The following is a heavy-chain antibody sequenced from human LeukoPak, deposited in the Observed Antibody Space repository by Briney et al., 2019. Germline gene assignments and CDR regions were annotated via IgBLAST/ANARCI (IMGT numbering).Heavy chain of an antibody. CDR2: IIPILGIA. D-gene: IGHD3-22*01. CDR3: ARGVRYYYDSSGYPTYYYYGMDV. Sequence: SVKVSCKASGGTFSSYAISWVRQAPGQGLEWMGRIIPILGIANYAQKFQGRVTITADKSTSTAYMELSSLRSEDTAVYYCARGVRYYYDSSGYPTYYYYGMDVWGQGTTVTVSS. J-gene: IGHJ6*02. CDR1: GGTFSSYA. V-gene: IGHV1-69*04.